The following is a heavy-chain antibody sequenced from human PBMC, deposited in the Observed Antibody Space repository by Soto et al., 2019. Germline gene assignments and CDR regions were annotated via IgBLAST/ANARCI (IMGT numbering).Heavy chain of an antibody. J-gene: IGHJ3*02. D-gene: IGHD1-1*01. V-gene: IGHV3-15*07. Sequence: GGSLRLSCAASGFTFSNAWINWVRQAPGKGLEWVGRIKSKTDGGTTDFAAPVKGRFAISRDDSKNMVYLQMNSLKTEDTGIYYCAKDRLVDDTPDAFDIWGQGTMVTVSS. CDR3: AKDRLVDDTPDAFDI. CDR1: GFTFSNAW. CDR2: IKSKTDGGTT.